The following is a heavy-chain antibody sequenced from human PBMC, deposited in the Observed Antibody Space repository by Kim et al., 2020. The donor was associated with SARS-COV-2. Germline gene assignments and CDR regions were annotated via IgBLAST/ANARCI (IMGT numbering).Heavy chain of an antibody. D-gene: IGHD4-17*01. J-gene: IGHJ4*02. V-gene: IGHV3-23*01. CDR2: ISGGGGST. Sequence: GGSLRLSCVASGFTFTTYAMNWVRQAPGKGLEWVSGISGGGGSTYYADSVKGRFTISRDSSKNTLYLQISSLRADDTAVYYCAKELRMTTQTSGGDFFDNWGQGTLVTVSS. CDR3: AKELRMTTQTSGGDFFDN. CDR1: GFTFTTYA.